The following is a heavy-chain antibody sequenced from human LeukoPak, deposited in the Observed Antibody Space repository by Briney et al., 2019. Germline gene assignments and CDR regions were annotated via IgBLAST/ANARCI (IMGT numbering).Heavy chain of an antibody. V-gene: IGHV3-21*01. D-gene: IGHD6-19*01. CDR3: ARVWTGQWPPHYCYMDV. CDR1: GFTFSTFT. CDR2: ISSSSSYI. Sequence: KPGGSLRLSCVVSGFTFSTFTMNWVRQAPGKGLEWVSCISSSSSYIYYADSVKGRFTISRDNAKNSLYLQMNSLRAEDTAVYYCARVWTGQWPPHYCYMDVWGKGTTVTISS. J-gene: IGHJ6*03.